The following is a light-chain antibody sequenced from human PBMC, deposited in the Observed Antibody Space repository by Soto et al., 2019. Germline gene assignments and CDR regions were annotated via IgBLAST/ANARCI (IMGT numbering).Light chain of an antibody. J-gene: IGKJ1*01. Sequence: EVVMTHSPATLSVSPGERAALSLSASQSVTSNYLAWYQQKPGQAPRLLIYGISSRATGVPDRFSGSGSGTDFTLTISRLEPEDFAVYYCQQYTDWPLTFGQGTKVDIK. CDR2: GIS. CDR3: QQYTDWPLT. V-gene: IGKV3-20*01. CDR1: QSVTSNY.